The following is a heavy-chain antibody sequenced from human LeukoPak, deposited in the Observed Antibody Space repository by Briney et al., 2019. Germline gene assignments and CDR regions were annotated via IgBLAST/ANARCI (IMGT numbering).Heavy chain of an antibody. CDR1: GYTLTELS. J-gene: IGHJ4*02. Sequence: ASVKVSCKVSGYTLTELSMHWVRQAPGKGLEWMGGFDPEDGETIYAQKFQGRVTMTRNTSISTAYMELSSLRSEDTAVYYCARGLGYSSIWGDYWGQGTLVTVSS. D-gene: IGHD6-13*01. CDR2: FDPEDGET. CDR3: ARGLGYSSIWGDY. V-gene: IGHV1-24*01.